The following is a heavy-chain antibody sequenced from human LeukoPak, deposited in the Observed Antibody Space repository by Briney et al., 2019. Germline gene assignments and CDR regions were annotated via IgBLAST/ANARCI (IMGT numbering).Heavy chain of an antibody. Sequence: PSETLSLTCTVSGGSISSSSYYWGWIRQTPGKGLEWIGSIYYSGSTYYNPSLKSRVTISVDTSKNQFSLKLSSVTAADTAVYYCARRARGDYTNSYYMDVWGKGTTVTVSS. D-gene: IGHD4-11*01. CDR1: GGSISSSSYY. CDR2: IYYSGST. CDR3: ARRARGDYTNSYYMDV. J-gene: IGHJ6*03. V-gene: IGHV4-39*01.